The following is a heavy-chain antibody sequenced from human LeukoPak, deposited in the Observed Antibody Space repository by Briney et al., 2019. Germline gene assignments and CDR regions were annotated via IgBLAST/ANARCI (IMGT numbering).Heavy chain of an antibody. CDR3: AKSYFDYSTYYSYYFNL. V-gene: IGHV4-4*09. CDR1: GGSISGGY. D-gene: IGHD4-11*01. J-gene: IGHJ4*02. Sequence: SETLSLTCTVSGGSISGGYWSWIRQPPGRGLEWIGYVYTSGSTNYNPSLKSRVTISVDTPKSQFALKLSSVTAADTAVYYCAKSYFDYSTYYSYYFNLWGQGALVTVSS. CDR2: VYTSGST.